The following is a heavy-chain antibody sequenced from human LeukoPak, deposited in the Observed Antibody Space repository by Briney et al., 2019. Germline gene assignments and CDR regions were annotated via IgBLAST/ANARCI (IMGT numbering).Heavy chain of an antibody. CDR3: ARTRLGELSFLDY. Sequence: GGSLRLSCAASGFTFSSYAMSWVRQAPGKGLEWVSAISGSGGSTYYADSVKGRFTISRDNSKNTLYLQMNSLRAEDTAVYYCARTRLGELSFLDYWGQGTLVTVSS. V-gene: IGHV3-23*01. J-gene: IGHJ4*02. CDR1: GFTFSSYA. CDR2: ISGSGGST. D-gene: IGHD3-16*02.